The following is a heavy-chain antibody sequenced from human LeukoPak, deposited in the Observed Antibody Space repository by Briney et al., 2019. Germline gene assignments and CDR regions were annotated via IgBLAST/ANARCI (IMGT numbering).Heavy chain of an antibody. D-gene: IGHD4-17*01. CDR1: GYTFTGYY. CDR2: VTPNTGGT. V-gene: IGHV1-2*02. Sequence: ASVKVSCKASGYTFTGYYIHWVRQAPGQSLEWMGWVTPNTGGTNYAQKSQGRVTMTRDMSTSTVYMELSSLRSEDTAVYYCARGAVTAHGPSNWFDPWGQGTLVTVSS. CDR3: ARGAVTAHGPSNWFDP. J-gene: IGHJ5*02.